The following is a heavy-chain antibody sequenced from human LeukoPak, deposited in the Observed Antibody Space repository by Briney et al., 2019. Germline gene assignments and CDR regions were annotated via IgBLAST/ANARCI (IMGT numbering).Heavy chain of an antibody. CDR1: GGPISSYY. Sequence: PSETLSLTCTVSGGPISSYYWSWIRQPAGKGLEWIGRIYTSGSTNYNPSLKSRVTMSVDTFKNQFSLKLSSVTAADTAVYYCASYDFWSGYYTYWGQGTLVTVSS. D-gene: IGHD3-3*01. CDR3: ASYDFWSGYYTY. CDR2: IYTSGST. V-gene: IGHV4-4*07. J-gene: IGHJ4*02.